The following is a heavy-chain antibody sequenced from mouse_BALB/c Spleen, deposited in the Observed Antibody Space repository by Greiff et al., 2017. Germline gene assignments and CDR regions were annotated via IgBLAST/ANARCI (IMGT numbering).Heavy chain of an antibody. J-gene: IGHJ4*01. CDR3: ASLGREDAMDY. V-gene: IGHV2-9*02. CDR1: GFSLTSYG. CDR2: IWAGGST. Sequence: VQVVESGPGLVAPSQSLSITCTVSGFSLTSYGVHWVRQPPGKGLEWLGVIWAGGSTNYNSALMSRLSISKDNSKSQVFLKMNSLQTDDTAMHYCASLGREDAMDYWGQGTSVTVSS. D-gene: IGHD4-1*01.